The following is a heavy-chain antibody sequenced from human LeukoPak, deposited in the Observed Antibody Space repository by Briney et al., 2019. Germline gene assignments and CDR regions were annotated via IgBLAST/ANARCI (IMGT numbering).Heavy chain of an antibody. CDR1: GGSVRSSSHY. D-gene: IGHD5-12*01. V-gene: IGHV4-39*01. J-gene: IGHJ4*02. Sequence: SETLSLTCTVWGGSVRSSSHYCAWIRQPPGEGLEWIGSIHYSGSTYYNPSLKSRVTISVDTSKNQFSLNLSSVTAADTAVYYLARGGGYPSTLPYWGQGTLVTVSS. CDR3: ARGGGYPSTLPY. CDR2: IHYSGST.